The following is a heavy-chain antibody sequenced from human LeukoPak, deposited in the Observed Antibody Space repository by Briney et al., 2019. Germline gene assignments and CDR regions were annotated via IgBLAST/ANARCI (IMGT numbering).Heavy chain of an antibody. V-gene: IGHV1-69*04. CDR2: IIPIFGIA. CDR3: ARNVEDYYDSSGYYYPFDY. D-gene: IGHD3-22*01. CDR1: GGTFSSYA. J-gene: IGHJ4*02. Sequence: SAKVSCKASGGTFSSYAISWVRQAPGQGLEWMGRIIPIFGIANYAQKFQGRVTITADKSTSTAYMELSSLRSEDTAVYYCARNVEDYYDSSGYYYPFDYWGQGTLVTVSS.